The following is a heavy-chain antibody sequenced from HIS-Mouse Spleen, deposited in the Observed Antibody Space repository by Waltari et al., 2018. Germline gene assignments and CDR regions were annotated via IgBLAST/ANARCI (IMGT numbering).Heavy chain of an antibody. J-gene: IGHJ4*02. CDR1: ASPFSSSTSY. CDR2: INYSGST. V-gene: IGHV4-39*07. Sequence: QLQLQASGPGLVKPSEPLSPTCTVSASPFSSSTSYRAWIRQPPGKGLGWIGSINYSGSTYYNPSLKSRVTISVDTSKNQFSLKLSSVTAADTAVYYCASRYSSSSQFGYWGQGTLVTVSS. CDR3: ASRYSSSSQFGY. D-gene: IGHD6-6*01.